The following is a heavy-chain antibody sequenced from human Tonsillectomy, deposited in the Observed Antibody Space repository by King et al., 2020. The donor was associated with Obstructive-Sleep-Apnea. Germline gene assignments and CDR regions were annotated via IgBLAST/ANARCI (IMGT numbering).Heavy chain of an antibody. V-gene: IGHV1-24*01. J-gene: IGHJ4*02. CDR3: AVFYYGSETVDF. D-gene: IGHD3-10*01. Sequence: QGQLVQSGAEVKKPGASVKVSCKVSGYNLIELSIHWVRQAPGKGLEWMGGFDPEDGETIYAQKFQARLTMTEDTSTATTYMELSSLRSEDTAMYYCAVFYYGSETVDFWDQGTLVTVSS. CDR1: GYNLIELS. CDR2: FDPEDGET.